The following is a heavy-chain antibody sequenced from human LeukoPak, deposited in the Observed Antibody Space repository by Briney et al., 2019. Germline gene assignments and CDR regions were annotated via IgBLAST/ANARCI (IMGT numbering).Heavy chain of an antibody. CDR2: IKQDGSET. Sequence: PGGSLRLSCAASGFTFSSYWMSWVRQAPGKGLEWVASIKQDGSETRYVDSVKGRFTIFRDNTKTSLYLQMNSLRAEGTAVYYCARYGLGDTFDIWGQGTVVTVSS. D-gene: IGHD4-17*01. V-gene: IGHV3-7*01. CDR1: GFTFSSYW. CDR3: ARYGLGDTFDI. J-gene: IGHJ3*02.